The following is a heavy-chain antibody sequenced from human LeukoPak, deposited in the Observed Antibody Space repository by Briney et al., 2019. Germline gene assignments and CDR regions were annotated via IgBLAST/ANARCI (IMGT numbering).Heavy chain of an antibody. V-gene: IGHV4-61*05. CDR2: IYYSGST. Sequence: PSETLSLTCTVSGGSISSSSYYWGWIRQPPGKGLEWIGYIYYSGSTNYNPSLKSRVTISVDTSKNQFSLKLSSVTAADTAVYYCARSTSGQQLAPGLPHWWGQGTLVTVSS. CDR3: ARSTSGQQLAPGLPHW. CDR1: GGSISSSSYY. D-gene: IGHD6-13*01. J-gene: IGHJ4*02.